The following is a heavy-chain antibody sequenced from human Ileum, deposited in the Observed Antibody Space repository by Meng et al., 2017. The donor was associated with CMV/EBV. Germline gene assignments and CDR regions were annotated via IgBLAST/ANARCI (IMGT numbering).Heavy chain of an antibody. V-gene: IGHV4-30-4*08. D-gene: IGHD2-2*01. J-gene: IGHJ5*02. CDR1: SY. CDR3: ARELEDIVVVPAANKPFRWFDP. CDR2: IYYSGST. Sequence: SYWSWIRRPPGKCLEWIGYIYYSGSTYYNPSLKRRVTISVDTSKNQFSLKLSSVTAADTAVYYCARELEDIVVVPAANKPFRWFDPWGQGTLVTVSS.